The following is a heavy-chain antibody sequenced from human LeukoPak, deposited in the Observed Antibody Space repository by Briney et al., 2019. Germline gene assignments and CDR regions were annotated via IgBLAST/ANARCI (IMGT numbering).Heavy chain of an antibody. Sequence: SETLSLTCTVSGYSISSGYYWGWIRQPPGKGLEWIGSIYHSGTTYYNPSLKSRVTISVDTSKNQFSLKLRSVTAADTAVYYCARDRGPAAAIFDYWGQGTLVTVSS. D-gene: IGHD2-2*01. CDR2: IYHSGTT. J-gene: IGHJ4*02. CDR1: GYSISSGYY. CDR3: ARDRGPAAAIFDY. V-gene: IGHV4-38-2*02.